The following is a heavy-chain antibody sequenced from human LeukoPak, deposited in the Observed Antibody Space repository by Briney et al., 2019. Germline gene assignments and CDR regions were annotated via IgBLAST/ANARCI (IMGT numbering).Heavy chain of an antibody. D-gene: IGHD2-15*01. Sequence: SETLSLTCTVSGGSINSSYYYWGWIRQPPGKGLEWIGSIYYSGSTYYNPSLKSRVTISVDTSKNQFSLKLSSVTAADTAAYYCARGDCSGGSCHEPFDYWGQGTLVTVSS. V-gene: IGHV4-39*01. CDR3: ARGDCSGGSCHEPFDY. J-gene: IGHJ4*02. CDR1: GGSINSSYYY. CDR2: IYYSGST.